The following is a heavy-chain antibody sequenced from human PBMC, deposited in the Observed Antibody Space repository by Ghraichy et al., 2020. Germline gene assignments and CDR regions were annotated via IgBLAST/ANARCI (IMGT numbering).Heavy chain of an antibody. CDR2: IISDGTGT. Sequence: GGSLRLSCAASGFTFSSFWMHWVRQAPGKGLVWVSRIISDGTGTSCADSVKGRFTISRDNAKNTLYLQMNSLRDEDTALYYCARDYSGSYRGFDYWGQGTLVTVSS. CDR3: ARDYSGSYRGFDY. J-gene: IGHJ4*02. V-gene: IGHV3-74*01. D-gene: IGHD1-26*01. CDR1: GFTFSSFW.